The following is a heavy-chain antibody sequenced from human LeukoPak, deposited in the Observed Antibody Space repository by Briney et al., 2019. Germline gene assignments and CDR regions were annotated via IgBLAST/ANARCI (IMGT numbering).Heavy chain of an antibody. J-gene: IGHJ5*02. CDR3: ASLVAAAADNWFDP. CDR1: GFTFSSYS. V-gene: IGHV3-48*01. D-gene: IGHD6-13*01. CDR2: ISSSSTI. Sequence: QPGGSLRLSCAASGFTFSSYSMNWVRQAPGKGLEWVSYISSSSTIYYADSVKGRFTISRDNAKNSLYLQMNSLRAEDTAVYYCASLVAAAADNWFDPWGQGTLVTVSS.